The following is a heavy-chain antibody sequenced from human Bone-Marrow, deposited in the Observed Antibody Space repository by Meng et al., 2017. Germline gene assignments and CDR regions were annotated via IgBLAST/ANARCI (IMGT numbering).Heavy chain of an antibody. Sequence: ASVKVSCKPSGYNFPDYYIHWVRRAPGQGLEWRGIINPSGGSTSYEQKFQGRVTMTRDTSTSTVYMGLSSLRSEDTAVYYCARDSSVIPSVVLEDAFDIWGQGTMVTVSS. CDR1: GYNFPDYY. V-gene: IGHV1-46*01. D-gene: IGHD2-15*01. CDR2: INPSGGST. CDR3: ARDSSVIPSVVLEDAFDI. J-gene: IGHJ3*02.